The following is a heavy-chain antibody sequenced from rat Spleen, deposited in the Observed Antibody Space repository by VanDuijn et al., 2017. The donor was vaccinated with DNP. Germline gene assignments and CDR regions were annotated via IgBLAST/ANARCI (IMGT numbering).Heavy chain of an antibody. CDR3: ARRVYTTDYVMDA. Sequence: EVQLVESGGGLVQPGRSMKLSCAASGFTFSDYYMAWVRQAPKKGLEWVASISYEGSSTYYGDSVKGRFTISRDNAKSTLYLQMDSLRSEDTATYYCARRVYTTDYVMDAWGQGASVTVSS. D-gene: IGHD1-6*01. J-gene: IGHJ4*01. CDR1: GFTFSDYY. V-gene: IGHV5-22*01. CDR2: ISYEGSST.